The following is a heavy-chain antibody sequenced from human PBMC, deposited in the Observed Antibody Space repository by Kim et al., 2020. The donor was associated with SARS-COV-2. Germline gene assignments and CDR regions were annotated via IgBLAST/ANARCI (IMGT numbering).Heavy chain of an antibody. D-gene: IGHD3-3*01. CDR2: IWFDGSDK. J-gene: IGHJ6*02. CDR3: ARGPHYDSWSGYSDYYYGMVV. Sequence: GGSLRLSCSASGFTFNTYGMHWVRQAPGKGLEWVAVIWFDGSDKYYADSVKGRFTISRDNSKDTLYLQMRSLRAEDTAVYYCARGPHYDSWSGYSDYYYGMVVWGQGTTVTVPS. CDR1: GFTFNTYG. V-gene: IGHV3-33*01.